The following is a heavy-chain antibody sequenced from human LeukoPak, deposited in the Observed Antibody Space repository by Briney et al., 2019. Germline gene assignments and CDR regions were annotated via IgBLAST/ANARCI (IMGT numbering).Heavy chain of an antibody. J-gene: IGHJ4*02. V-gene: IGHV1-2*02. CDR2: IIPDSGGT. Sequence: EASVKVSCEASGYTLTEYYIHWVRQAPGQGLEWMGFIIPDSGGTTYQQNFQGRVTMTRDTSISTFYMELSCLRPDDTAVYYCSTEDKYCTGANCGVFWGQGTLVTVSS. D-gene: IGHD2-8*02. CDR1: GYTLTEYY. CDR3: STEDKYCTGANCGVF.